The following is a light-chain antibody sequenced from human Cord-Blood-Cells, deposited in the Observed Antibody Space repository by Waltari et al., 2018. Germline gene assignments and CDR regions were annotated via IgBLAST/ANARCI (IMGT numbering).Light chain of an antibody. CDR1: SSDVGSYNL. V-gene: IGLV2-23*02. Sequence: QSALTQPASVSGSPGQSITISCTGTSSDVGSYNLVSWYQQHPGKAPKLMIYEVSKRPSGVFDRFSGSKSGNTASLTISGLQAEDEADYYCCSYAGSSTSVVFGGGTKLTVL. J-gene: IGLJ2*01. CDR2: EVS. CDR3: CSYAGSSTSVV.